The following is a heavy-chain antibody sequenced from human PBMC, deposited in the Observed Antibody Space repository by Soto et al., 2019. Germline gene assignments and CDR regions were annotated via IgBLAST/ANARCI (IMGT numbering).Heavy chain of an antibody. V-gene: IGHV3-30*18. CDR1: EFTFSAYG. Sequence: QVQLVESGGGVVQPGRSLRLSCAASEFTFSAYGMHWVRQAPGKGLEWVAVISYDGSNEYYADSVKGRFTISRDNSKNTLYLQMNSLSAEDTAVYYCAKEPFSSSPFYYYYGMDVWGQGTTVTVSS. CDR2: ISYDGSNE. CDR3: AKEPFSSSPFYYYYGMDV. J-gene: IGHJ6*02. D-gene: IGHD6-13*01.